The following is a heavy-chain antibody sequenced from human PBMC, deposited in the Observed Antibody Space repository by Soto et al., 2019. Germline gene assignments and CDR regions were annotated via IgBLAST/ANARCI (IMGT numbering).Heavy chain of an antibody. CDR1: GFTVSSNY. V-gene: IGHV3-66*01. CDR3: ARDQDITGTFDAFDI. D-gene: IGHD1-7*01. CDR2: IYSGGST. Sequence: GGSLRLSCAASGFTVSSNYMSWVRQAPGKGLEWVSVIYSGGSTYYADSVKGRFTISRDNSKNTLYLQMNSLRAEDTAVYYCARDQDITGTFDAFDIWGQGTMVTVSS. J-gene: IGHJ3*02.